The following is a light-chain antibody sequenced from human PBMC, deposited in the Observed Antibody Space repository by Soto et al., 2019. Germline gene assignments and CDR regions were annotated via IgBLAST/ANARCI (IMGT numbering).Light chain of an antibody. CDR1: NIGNKR. J-gene: IGLJ1*01. Sequence: SYELTQPPSVSVAPEKTATITCGGNNIGNKRVHWYRQKPGQAPVLLISYDSDRPSGLPARFSGSNSENTATLTISRVEAGDEADYYCQVWDIMTDNYVFGSGTKLTVL. V-gene: IGLV3-21*04. CDR3: QVWDIMTDNYV. CDR2: YDS.